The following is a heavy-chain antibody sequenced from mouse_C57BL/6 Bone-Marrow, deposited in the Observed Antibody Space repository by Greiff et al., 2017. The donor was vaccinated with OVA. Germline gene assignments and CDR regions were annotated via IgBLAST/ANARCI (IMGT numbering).Heavy chain of an antibody. CDR2: IDPSDSYT. D-gene: IGHD2-4*01. CDR1: GYTFTSYW. J-gene: IGHJ2*01. CDR3: ARENYGEDY. Sequence: QVQLQQPGAELVKPGASVKLSCKASGYTFTSYWMQWVKQRPGQGLEWIGEIDPSDSYTNYNQKFKGKATLTVDTSSSTAYMQLSSLTSEDSAVYYCARENYGEDYWGQGTTLTVSS. V-gene: IGHV1-50*01.